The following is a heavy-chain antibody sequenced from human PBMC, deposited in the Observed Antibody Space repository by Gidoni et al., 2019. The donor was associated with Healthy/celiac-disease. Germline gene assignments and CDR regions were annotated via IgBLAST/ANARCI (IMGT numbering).Heavy chain of an antibody. CDR1: GYSNSSCYY. CDR3: TKTRGLDLIDY. CDR2: IYHSGST. V-gene: IGHV4-38-2*01. Sequence: QVQLQESGPVLRKPAETLSLTCAVSGYSNSSCYYWGWIRQPPGTGLEWMGSIYHSGSTYYNPSLTSRVTISVDTSKNQFSLNLSSVTAADTSVYYCTKTRGLDLIDYWGQGTLVTVSS. D-gene: IGHD6-19*01. J-gene: IGHJ4*02.